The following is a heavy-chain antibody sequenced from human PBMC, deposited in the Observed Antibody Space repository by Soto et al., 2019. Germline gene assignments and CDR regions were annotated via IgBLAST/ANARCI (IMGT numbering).Heavy chain of an antibody. V-gene: IGHV3-21*01. CDR2: ISSSSSYI. CDR3: ARDPHSSSWYGPNWFDP. J-gene: IGHJ5*02. CDR1: GFNFRSYS. Sequence: GGSLRLSCAAAGFNFRSYSMNWVRQAPGKGLEWVSSISSSSSYIYYADSVKGRFTISRDNAKNSLYLQMNSLRAEDTAVYYCARDPHSSSWYGPNWFDPWGQGTLVTVSS. D-gene: IGHD6-13*01.